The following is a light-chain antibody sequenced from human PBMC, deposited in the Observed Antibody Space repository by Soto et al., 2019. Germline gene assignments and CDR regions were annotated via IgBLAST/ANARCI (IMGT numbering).Light chain of an antibody. CDR2: GNS. J-gene: IGLJ3*02. CDR3: QSYDSSLSGWV. CDR1: SSNIGAGYD. Sequence: QSVLTQPPSVSRAPGQRVTISCTRSSSNIGAGYDVKWYQQLPGTAPKLLIYGNSHRPSGVPDRFSGSKSGTSASLAITGLQAEDEADYYCQSYDSSLSGWVFGGGTKVTVL. V-gene: IGLV1-40*01.